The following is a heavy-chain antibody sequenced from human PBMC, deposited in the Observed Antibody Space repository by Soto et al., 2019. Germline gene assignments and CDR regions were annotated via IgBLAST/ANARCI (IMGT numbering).Heavy chain of an antibody. J-gene: IGHJ6*02. V-gene: IGHV4-4*07. CDR2: IYTSGNT. D-gene: IGHD2-8*01. CDR3: ARDGVGPHGMDV. Sequence: QVQLQGSDPRLLKPSETLSLTCTVSGASVTRYDWSLIRQPAGKGLDWIGRIYTSGNTDYNTSLKSRVTLALETSQNQVSLKLSSVTAADTAIYYCARDGVGPHGMDVWGQWTTVTVSS. CDR1: GASVTRYD.